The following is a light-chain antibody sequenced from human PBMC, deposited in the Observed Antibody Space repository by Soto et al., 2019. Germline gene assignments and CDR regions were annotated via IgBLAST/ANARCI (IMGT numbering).Light chain of an antibody. V-gene: IGLV1-44*01. CDR1: SSNIGSNT. J-gene: IGLJ2*01. Sequence: QSVLTQPPSASGTPGQRVTISCSGSSSNIGSNTVNWYQQLPGTAPKPLIYRNNQRPSGFPDRFSGSKSGTSASLAISGLQAEDEADYYCAAWDDSLNGVVFGGGTKLTVL. CDR2: RNN. CDR3: AAWDDSLNGVV.